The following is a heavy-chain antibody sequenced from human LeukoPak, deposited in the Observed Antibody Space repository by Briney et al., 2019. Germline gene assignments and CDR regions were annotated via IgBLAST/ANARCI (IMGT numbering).Heavy chain of an antibody. CDR1: GFTFSSYA. CDR3: ARDRVAVAGTYYYYYMDV. D-gene: IGHD6-19*01. CDR2: ISYDGSNK. Sequence: PGGSLRLSCAASGFTFSSYAMHWVRQAPGKGLEWVAVISYDGSNKYYADSVKGRFTISRDNSKDTLYLQMNSLRAEDTAVYYCARDRVAVAGTYYYYYMDVWGKGTTVTVSS. J-gene: IGHJ6*03. V-gene: IGHV3-30*04.